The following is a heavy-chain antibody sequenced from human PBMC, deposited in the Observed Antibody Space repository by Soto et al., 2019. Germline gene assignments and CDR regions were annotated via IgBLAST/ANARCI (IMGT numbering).Heavy chain of an antibody. J-gene: IGHJ5*02. CDR2: IYYSGST. CDR1: GGSISSGGYY. CDR3: ARGAHYSSPFRWFDP. V-gene: IGHV4-31*11. Sequence: QVQLQESGPGLVKPSQTLSLTCAVSGGSISSGGYYWSWIRQHPGKGLEWIGYIYYSGSTYYNPSLKSRVTIAVDTSKNQFSLKLSSVTAADTAVYYCARGAHYSSPFRWFDPWGQGTLVTVSS. D-gene: IGHD6-13*01.